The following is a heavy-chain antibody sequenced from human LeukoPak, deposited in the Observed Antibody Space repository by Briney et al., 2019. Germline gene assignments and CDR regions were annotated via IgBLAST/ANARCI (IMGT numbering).Heavy chain of an antibody. CDR2: IKEDGSEK. CDR1: GLAFSYYW. D-gene: IGHD3-22*01. J-gene: IGHJ4*02. CDR3: AVYYSSGPIAY. V-gene: IGHV3-7*01. Sequence: PGGSLRLSCAASGLAFSYYWMSWVRQAPGKGLEWVANIKEDGSEKHYVDSVKGRFTVSRDNVKNSLYLQVNSLRAEDTAVYYCAVYYSSGPIAYWGQGTLVTVSS.